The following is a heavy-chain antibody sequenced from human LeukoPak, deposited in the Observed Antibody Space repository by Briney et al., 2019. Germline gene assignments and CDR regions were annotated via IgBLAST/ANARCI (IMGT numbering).Heavy chain of an antibody. J-gene: IGHJ4*02. Sequence: GGSLRLSCAASGFTFSSYAMSWIRQAPGKGLEWVSAISGSGGSTYYADSVKGRFTISRDNSKNTLYLQMNSLRAEDTAVYYCAKVDYGDYVGSYWGQGTLVTVSS. CDR3: AKVDYGDYVGSY. V-gene: IGHV3-23*01. D-gene: IGHD4-17*01. CDR1: GFTFSSYA. CDR2: ISGSGGST.